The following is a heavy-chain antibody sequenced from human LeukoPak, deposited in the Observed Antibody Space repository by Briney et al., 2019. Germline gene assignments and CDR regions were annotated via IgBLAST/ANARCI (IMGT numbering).Heavy chain of an antibody. V-gene: IGHV3-30*18. CDR2: ISYDGSNK. J-gene: IGHJ4*02. D-gene: IGHD6-19*01. Sequence: GRSLRLSCAASGFTFSSYGMHWVRQAPGKGLEWVAVISYDGSNKYYADSVKGRFTISRDNSKNTLYLQMKSLRAEDTAVYYCAKQKGRAVAAYDYWGQGTLVTVSS. CDR3: AKQKGRAVAAYDY. CDR1: GFTFSSYG.